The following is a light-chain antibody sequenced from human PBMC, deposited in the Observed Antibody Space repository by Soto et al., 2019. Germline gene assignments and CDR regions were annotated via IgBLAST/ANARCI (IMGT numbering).Light chain of an antibody. J-gene: IGLJ2*01. Sequence: QSALTQPPSASGSPGQSVTISCTGASSDVAYNNYVSWYQQYSGKAPKLMIFEVSKRPSGVPDRFSGSKSGNTASLTVSGLQAEDEADYYCSSYTGSNNLRFGGGTKLTVL. CDR3: SSYTGSNNLR. V-gene: IGLV2-8*01. CDR2: EVS. CDR1: SSDVAYNNY.